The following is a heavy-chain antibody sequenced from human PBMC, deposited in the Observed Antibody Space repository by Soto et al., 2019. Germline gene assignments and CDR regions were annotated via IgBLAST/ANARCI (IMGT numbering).Heavy chain of an antibody. CDR3: AKRTVGWYFDL. Sequence: EVQLLESGGGLVQPGESLRLSCAASGFSYAMSWVRQAPGKGLEWVSAISGSGGSTYYADSVKGRFTISRDNSKNTLYLQMNSLRAEDTAVYYCAKRTVGWYFDLWGRGTLVTVSS. D-gene: IGHD4-17*01. CDR1: GFSYA. CDR2: ISGSGGST. V-gene: IGHV3-23*01. J-gene: IGHJ2*01.